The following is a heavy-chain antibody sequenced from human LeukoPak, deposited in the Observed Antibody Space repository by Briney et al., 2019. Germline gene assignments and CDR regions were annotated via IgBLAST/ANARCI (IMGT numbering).Heavy chain of an antibody. D-gene: IGHD5-24*01. CDR2: ISGSGGST. J-gene: IGHJ4*02. CDR3: AKVAGRQHGYPISRGDY. V-gene: IGHV3-23*01. Sequence: PGGPLRLSCAASGFTFSDYYMSWIRQATGKGLEWVSAISGSGGSTYYADSVKGRFTISRDNSKNTLYLQMNSLRAEDTAVYYCAKVAGRQHGYPISRGDYWGQGTLVTVSS. CDR1: GFTFSDYY.